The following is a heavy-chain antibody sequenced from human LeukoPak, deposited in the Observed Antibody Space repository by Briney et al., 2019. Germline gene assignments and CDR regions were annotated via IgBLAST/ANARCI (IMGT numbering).Heavy chain of an antibody. J-gene: IGHJ2*01. D-gene: IGHD3-22*01. V-gene: IGHV4-59*01. CDR1: GGSISSYY. CDR2: IYYSGTT. CDR3: ARAAHYYDSSGYHWYFDL. Sequence: SETLSLTCTVSGGSISSYYWTWIRQPPGKGLEWIGYIYYSGTTNYNPSLKSRVTTSVDTSKSQFSLQLTSVTAADTAVYYCARAAHYYDSSGYHWYFDLWGRGTLVTVSS.